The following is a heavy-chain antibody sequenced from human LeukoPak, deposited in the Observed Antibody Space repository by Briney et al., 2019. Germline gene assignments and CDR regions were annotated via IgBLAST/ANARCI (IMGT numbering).Heavy chain of an antibody. CDR2: IRNDGSDA. V-gene: IGHV3-74*01. CDR1: GFTFSETW. D-gene: IGHD2-2*01. Sequence: GGSLRLSCAASGFTFSETWMHWVRHAPGKGLVWVSRIRNDGSDARYAESVKGRFTISRDNAKNTLYLQMNSLRDEDTAVYYCARDWYHAIDYWGQGTLVTVSS. CDR3: ARDWYHAIDY. J-gene: IGHJ4*02.